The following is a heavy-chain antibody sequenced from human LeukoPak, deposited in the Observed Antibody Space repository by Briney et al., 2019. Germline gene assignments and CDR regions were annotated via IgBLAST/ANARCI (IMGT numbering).Heavy chain of an antibody. CDR3: ARDVLGGTQFDY. V-gene: IGHV4-59*01. CDR2: IYYSGST. J-gene: IGHJ4*02. CDR1: GVSISSYY. D-gene: IGHD1-26*01. Sequence: SETLSLTCIVSGVSISSYYWSWIRQPPGKGLEWIGFIYYSGSTNYNPSPKSRVTISVDTSKNQFSLKLRSVTAADTAVYYCARDVLGGTQFDYWGQGTLVTVSS.